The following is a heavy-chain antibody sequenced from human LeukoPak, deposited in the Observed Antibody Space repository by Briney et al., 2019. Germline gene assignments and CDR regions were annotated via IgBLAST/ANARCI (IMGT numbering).Heavy chain of an antibody. CDR2: IIPIFGTA. V-gene: IGHV1-69*05. CDR3: ARDRRPAGFWSGYSRGYYFDY. J-gene: IGHJ4*02. D-gene: IGHD3-3*01. Sequence: GASVKVSCEASGGTFSSYAISWVRQAPGQGLEWMGGIIPIFGTANYAQKFQGRVTITTDESTSTAYMELSSLRSEDTAVYYCARDRRPAGFWSGYSRGYYFDYWGQGTLVTVSS. CDR1: GGTFSSYA.